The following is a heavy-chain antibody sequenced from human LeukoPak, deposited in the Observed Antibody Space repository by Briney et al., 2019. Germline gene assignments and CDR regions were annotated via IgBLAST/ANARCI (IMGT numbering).Heavy chain of an antibody. V-gene: IGHV3-74*01. Sequence: GGSLRLSCAASGFTFSSYWMHWVRQAPGKGLVWVSRINTDGSSTSYADSVKGRFTISRDNAKNTLYLQMNSLRAEDTAVYYCARGELGYCSSTSCLAFDIWGQGTMVTVSS. CDR2: INTDGSST. J-gene: IGHJ3*02. D-gene: IGHD2-2*01. CDR1: GFTFSSYW. CDR3: ARGELGYCSSTSCLAFDI.